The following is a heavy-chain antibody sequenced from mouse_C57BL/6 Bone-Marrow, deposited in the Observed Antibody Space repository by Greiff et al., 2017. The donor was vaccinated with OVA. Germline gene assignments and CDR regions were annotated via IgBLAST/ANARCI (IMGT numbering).Heavy chain of an antibody. V-gene: IGHV1-81*01. D-gene: IGHD1-1*01. CDR3: ARSGYYASSPLFAY. J-gene: IGHJ3*01. Sequence: QVQLQQSGAELARPGASVKLSCKASGYTFTSYGISWVKQRTGQGLEWIGEIYPRSGNTYYNEKFKGKATLTADKSSSTAYMELRSLTSEDSAVYFCARSGYYASSPLFAYWGQGTLVTVSA. CDR1: GYTFTSYG. CDR2: IYPRSGNT.